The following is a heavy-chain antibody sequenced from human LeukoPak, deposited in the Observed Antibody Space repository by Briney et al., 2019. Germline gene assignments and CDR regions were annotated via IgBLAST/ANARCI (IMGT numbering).Heavy chain of an antibody. CDR1: GFTFSSYG. CDR2: IRYDGSNK. J-gene: IGHJ4*02. CDR3: ARDSLFRGVIIDFDY. D-gene: IGHD3-10*01. Sequence: GGSLRLSCAASGFTFSSYGMHWVRQAPGKGLQWVAFIRYDGSNKYYADSVKGRFTISRDNSKNTLYLQMNSLRAEDTAVYYCARDSLFRGVIIDFDYWGQGTLVTVSS. V-gene: IGHV3-30*02.